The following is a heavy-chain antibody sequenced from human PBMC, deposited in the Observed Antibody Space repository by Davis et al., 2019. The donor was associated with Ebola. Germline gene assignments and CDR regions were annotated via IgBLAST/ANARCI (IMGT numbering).Heavy chain of an antibody. J-gene: IGHJ6*03. D-gene: IGHD2-2*01. Sequence: ASVKVSCKASGYTFTGYYMHWVRQAPGQGLEWMGWINPNSGGTNYAQKFQGRVTMTRDTSISTAYMELSRLRSDDTAVYYCARDRCSSTSCYYYYMDVWGKGTTVTVSS. CDR3: ARDRCSSTSCYYYYMDV. CDR2: INPNSGGT. CDR1: GYTFTGYY. V-gene: IGHV1-2*02.